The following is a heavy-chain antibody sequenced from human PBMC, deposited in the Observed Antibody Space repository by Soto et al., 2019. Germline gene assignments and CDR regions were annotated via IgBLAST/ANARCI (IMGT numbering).Heavy chain of an antibody. CDR1: GGTFSSYA. CDR3: ARDRSGGSCYDY. V-gene: IGHV1-69*13. Sequence: SVKVSCKASGGTFSSYAISWVRQAPGQGLEWMGGIIPIFGTANYAQKFQGRVTITADESTSTAYMELSSLRSEDTAVYYCARDRSGGSCYDYWGQGTLVTVSS. J-gene: IGHJ4*02. CDR2: IIPIFGTA. D-gene: IGHD2-15*01.